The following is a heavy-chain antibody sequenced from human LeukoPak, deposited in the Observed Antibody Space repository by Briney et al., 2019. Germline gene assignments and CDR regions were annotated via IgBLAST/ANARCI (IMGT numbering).Heavy chain of an antibody. CDR2: ISTGGTT. D-gene: IGHD5-24*01. V-gene: IGHV4-4*07. CDR1: GGSISSYY. Sequence: TSETLSLTCAVSGGSISSYYWSWIRQPAGKGLEWIGRISTGGTTNYIPSLTSRITMSVDTSKNQFSLNLTSVTAADTAVYYCARELSPSRAHDYWGQGTLVTVSS. CDR3: ARELSPSRAHDY. J-gene: IGHJ4*02.